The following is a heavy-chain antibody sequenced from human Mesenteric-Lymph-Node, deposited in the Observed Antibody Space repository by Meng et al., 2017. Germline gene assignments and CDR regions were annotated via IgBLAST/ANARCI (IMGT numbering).Heavy chain of an antibody. J-gene: IGHJ6*02. CDR3: ATKADPGHGMAV. CDR2: INKDGTEE. Sequence: ETLSLTCAVYGGSFSGYYWSWIRQPPGKGLEWVGNINKDGTEENYVESVKGRFTTSRDNAKSSLHLQMNSLRAEDTAVYYCATKADPGHGMAVWGQGTTVTVSS. CDR1: GGSFSGYY. V-gene: IGHV3-7*01.